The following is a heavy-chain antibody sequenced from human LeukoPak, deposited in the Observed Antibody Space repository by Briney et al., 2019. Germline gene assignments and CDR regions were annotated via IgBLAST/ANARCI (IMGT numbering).Heavy chain of an antibody. CDR1: GFTFSSYD. D-gene: IGHD6-13*01. CDR2: IGTAGDT. CDR3: ARGGTHSSSWQKVIDY. V-gene: IGHV3-13*01. J-gene: IGHJ4*02. Sequence: SGGSLRLSCAASGFTFSSYDMHWVRQATGKGLEWVSAIGTAGDTYYPGSVKGRFTISRENAKNSLYLQMNSLRAGDTAVYYCARGGTHSSSWQKVIDYWGQGTLVTVSS.